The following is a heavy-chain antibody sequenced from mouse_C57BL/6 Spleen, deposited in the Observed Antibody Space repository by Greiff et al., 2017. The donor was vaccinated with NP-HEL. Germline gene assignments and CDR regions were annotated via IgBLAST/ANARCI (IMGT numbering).Heavy chain of an antibody. D-gene: IGHD2-3*01. CDR2: INPNNGGT. J-gene: IGHJ1*03. Sequence: VQLQQSGPELVKPGASVKIPCKASGYTFTDYNMDWVKQSHGKSLEWIGDINPNNGGTIYNQKFKGKATLTVDKSSSTAYMELRSLTSEDTAVYYCARCDDGYYWYFDVWGTGTTVTVSS. V-gene: IGHV1-18*01. CDR1: GYTFTDYN. CDR3: ARCDDGYYWYFDV.